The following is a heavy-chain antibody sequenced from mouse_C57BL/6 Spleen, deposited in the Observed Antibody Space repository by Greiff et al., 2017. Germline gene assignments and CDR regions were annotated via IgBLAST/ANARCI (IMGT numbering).Heavy chain of an antibody. CDR3: ARPVITTVVARGYFDV. CDR1: GFTFSSYT. CDR2: ISGGGGNT. D-gene: IGHD1-1*01. Sequence: EVKVVESGGGLVKPGGSLKLSCAASGFTFSSYTMSWVRQTPEKRLEWVATISGGGGNTYYPDSVKGRFTISRDNAKNTLYLQMSSLRSEDTALYYCARPVITTVVARGYFDVWGTGTTVTVSS. V-gene: IGHV5-9*01. J-gene: IGHJ1*03.